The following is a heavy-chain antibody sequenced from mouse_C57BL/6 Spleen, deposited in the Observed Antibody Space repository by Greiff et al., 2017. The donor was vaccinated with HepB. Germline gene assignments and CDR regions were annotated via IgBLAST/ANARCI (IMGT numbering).Heavy chain of an antibody. V-gene: IGHV1-64*01. CDR2: IHPNSGST. Sequence: QVQLQQPGAELVKPGASVQLSCKASGYTFTSYWMHWVKQRPGQGLEWIGMIHPNSGSTNYNEKFKSKATLTVDKSSSTAYMQLSSLTSEDSAVYYCARSPYYYDSSHWYFDVWGTGTTVTVSS. CDR1: GYTFTSYW. D-gene: IGHD1-1*01. CDR3: ARSPYYYDSSHWYFDV. J-gene: IGHJ1*03.